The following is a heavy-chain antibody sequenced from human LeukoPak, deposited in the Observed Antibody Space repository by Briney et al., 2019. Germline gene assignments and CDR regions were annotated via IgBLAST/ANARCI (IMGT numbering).Heavy chain of an antibody. Sequence: ASVNVSCKASGYTFTSYDINWVRQATGQGLEWMGWMYPNSGITGYAQKFQGRVTMTRNTSISTAYMELSSLRSEDTAVYYCARGNSRIAVVRRSNWFDPWGQGTLVTVSS. D-gene: IGHD6-19*01. CDR1: GYTFTSYD. CDR3: ARGNSRIAVVRRSNWFDP. V-gene: IGHV1-8*01. CDR2: MYPNSGIT. J-gene: IGHJ5*02.